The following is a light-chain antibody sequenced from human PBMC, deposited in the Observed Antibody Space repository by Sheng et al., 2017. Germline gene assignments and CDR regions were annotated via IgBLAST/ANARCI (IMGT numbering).Light chain of an antibody. Sequence: ETVLTQSPATLSLSPGERATLSCRASQSFFNLAWYQQKPGQAPRLLISLHPPGPLVSQPGSVASASGTDFTXTIRGLQSEDSAVYYCHQYENWPPTFGQGTKLEIK. CDR1: QSFFN. CDR3: HQYENWPPT. J-gene: IGKJ2*01. V-gene: IGKV3-15*01. CDR2: LHP.